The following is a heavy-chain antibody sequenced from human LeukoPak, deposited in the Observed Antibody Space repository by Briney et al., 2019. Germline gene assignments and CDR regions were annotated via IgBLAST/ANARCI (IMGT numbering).Heavy chain of an antibody. Sequence: ASVKVSCKASGYTFTSYGISWVRQAPGQGLEWMGWISGYNGNTNYAQKLQGRVTMTTDTSTSTAYMELRSLRSDDTAVYCCAREGYCNSTSCYKPFDYWGQGTLVTVSS. CDR1: GYTFTSYG. J-gene: IGHJ4*02. V-gene: IGHV1-18*01. CDR3: AREGYCNSTSCYKPFDY. D-gene: IGHD2-2*01. CDR2: ISGYNGNT.